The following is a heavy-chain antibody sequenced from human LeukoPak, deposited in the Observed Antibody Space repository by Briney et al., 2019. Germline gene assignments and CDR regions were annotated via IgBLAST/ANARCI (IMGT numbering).Heavy chain of an antibody. J-gene: IGHJ1*01. D-gene: IGHD3-22*01. Sequence: SGGSLRLSCEGSGFTFSNYWMGWVRQAPGKGLQWVANIKTDGSEKYYVDSVKGRFTISRDNAKNSLYLQMNSLRAEDTAVYYCATYSSLNRREFQCWGQGTLLTVSS. CDR1: GFTFSNYW. CDR2: IKTDGSEK. V-gene: IGHV3-7*01. CDR3: ATYSSLNRREFQC.